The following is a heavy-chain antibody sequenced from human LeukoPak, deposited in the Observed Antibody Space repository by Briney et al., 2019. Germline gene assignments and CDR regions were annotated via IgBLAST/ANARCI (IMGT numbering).Heavy chain of an antibody. D-gene: IGHD4-23*01. J-gene: IGHJ3*02. CDR2: IDYSGSP. CDR1: GGSVSNSNYC. V-gene: IGHV4-39*01. Sequence: PSETLSLTCTVSGGSVSNSNYCWGWIRQPPGKQLEWIGSIDYSGSPLYNPSLKSRVTISVDTSKNQFSLKLSSVTAADTAVYYCAXPLXCNYGGTAFDIWGQGTMVTVSS. CDR3: AXPLXCNYGGTAFDI.